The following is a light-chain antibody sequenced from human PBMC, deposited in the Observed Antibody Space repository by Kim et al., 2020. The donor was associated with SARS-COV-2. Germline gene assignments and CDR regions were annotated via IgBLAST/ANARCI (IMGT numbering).Light chain of an antibody. CDR1: QSVSSN. J-gene: IGKJ1*01. V-gene: IGKV3-15*01. Sequence: ESQGERATLSCRASQSVSSNLAWYQQKPGQAPRLLIYGASTRATGIPARFSGSGSGTEFTLTISSLQSEDFAVYYCQQYNNWPGFGQGTKVDIK. CDR2: GAS. CDR3: QQYNNWPG.